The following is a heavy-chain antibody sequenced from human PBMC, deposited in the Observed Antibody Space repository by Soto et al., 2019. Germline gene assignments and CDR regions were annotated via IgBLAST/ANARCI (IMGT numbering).Heavy chain of an antibody. CDR1: GGTFSSYA. J-gene: IGHJ5*02. D-gene: IGHD6-6*01. Sequence: GASVKVFCKASGGTFSSYAISWVRQAPGQGLEWMGGIIPIFGTANYAQKFQGRVTITADESTSTAYMELSSLRSEDTAVYYCAREASIPGSFDPWGQGTLVTVSS. V-gene: IGHV1-69*13. CDR2: IIPIFGTA. CDR3: AREASIPGSFDP.